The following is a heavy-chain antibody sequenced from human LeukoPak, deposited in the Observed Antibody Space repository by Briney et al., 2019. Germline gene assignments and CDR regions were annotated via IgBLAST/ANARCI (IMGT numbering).Heavy chain of an antibody. D-gene: IGHD3-22*01. CDR1: GGSFSGYY. Sequence: SETLSLTCAVYGGSFSGYYWSWIRQPPGKGLEWIGEINHSGSTNYNPSLKSRVTISVDTSKSQFSLKLSSVTAADTAVYYCARLSYYYDSSGYYSAEYFQHWGQGTLVTVSS. CDR2: INHSGST. J-gene: IGHJ1*01. CDR3: ARLSYYYDSSGYYSAEYFQH. V-gene: IGHV4-34*01.